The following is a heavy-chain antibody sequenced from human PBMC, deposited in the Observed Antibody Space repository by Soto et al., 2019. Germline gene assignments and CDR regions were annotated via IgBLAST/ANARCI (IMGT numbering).Heavy chain of an antibody. Sequence: QVQLQESGPGLVKPSQTLSLTCTVSGGSISSGGYYWSWIRQHPGKGLEWIGYIYYSGSTYYNPSLKSRVTISVDTSKNQFSLKLSSVTAADTAVYYCARDGGSDDYIWGSYRYTGINYFDYWGQGTLVTVSS. D-gene: IGHD3-16*02. CDR2: IYYSGST. CDR3: ARDGGSDDYIWGSYRYTGINYFDY. J-gene: IGHJ4*02. V-gene: IGHV4-31*03. CDR1: GGSISSGGYY.